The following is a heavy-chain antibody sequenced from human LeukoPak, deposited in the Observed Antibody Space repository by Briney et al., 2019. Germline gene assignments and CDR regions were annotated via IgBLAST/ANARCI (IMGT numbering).Heavy chain of an antibody. V-gene: IGHV5-51*01. D-gene: IGHD6-19*01. J-gene: IGHJ4*02. CDR2: IYLSDSDA. Sequence: GESLKISCKGSGYRSTSYWIAWVRPMPGKGLEWMGIIYLSDSDARYSPSFQGQVTMAADKSISTAYLQWSNLKASDTAIYYCARSGGSGWDEGFDYWGQGTLVTVSS. CDR3: ARSGGSGWDEGFDY. CDR1: GYRSTSYW.